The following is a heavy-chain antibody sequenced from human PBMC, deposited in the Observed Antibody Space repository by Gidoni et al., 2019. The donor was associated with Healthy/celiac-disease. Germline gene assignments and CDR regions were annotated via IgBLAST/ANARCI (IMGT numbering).Heavy chain of an antibody. CDR3: ASVAAAGTS. V-gene: IGHV3-48*01. J-gene: IGHJ4*02. D-gene: IGHD6-13*01. Sequence: GKGLEWVSYISSSSSTIYYADSVKGRFTISRDNAKNSLYLQMNSLRAEDTAVYYCASVAAAGTSWGQGTLVTVSS. CDR2: ISSSSSTI.